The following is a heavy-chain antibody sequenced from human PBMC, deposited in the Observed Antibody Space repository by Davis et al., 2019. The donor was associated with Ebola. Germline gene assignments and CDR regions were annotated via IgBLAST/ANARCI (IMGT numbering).Heavy chain of an antibody. D-gene: IGHD2-2*01. CDR2: ISSSSSTI. CDR3: ARVKVDCSSTSCHNYYYYGMDV. CDR1: GFTFSSYS. Sequence: PGGSLRLSCAASGFTFSSYSMNWVRQAPGKGLEWVSYISSSSSTIYYADSVKGRFTISRDNAKNSLYLQMNSLRDEDTAVYYCARVKVDCSSTSCHNYYYYGMDVWGQGTTVTVSS. V-gene: IGHV3-48*02. J-gene: IGHJ6*02.